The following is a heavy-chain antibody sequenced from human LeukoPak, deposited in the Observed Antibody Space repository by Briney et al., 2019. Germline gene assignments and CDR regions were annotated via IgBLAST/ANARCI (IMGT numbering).Heavy chain of an antibody. J-gene: IGHJ4*02. CDR3: ARENGRYCSSASCYSFDY. Sequence: SETLSLTCTVSGYSISSGYFWGWIRQPPGKGLEWTGSIYHSGTTYYIPSLKSRVTISVDTSNNQFSLKLSSVTAADTAVYYCARENGRYCSSASCYSFDYWGQGTPVTVSS. D-gene: IGHD2-2*01. CDR1: GYSISSGYF. CDR2: IYHSGTT. V-gene: IGHV4-38-2*02.